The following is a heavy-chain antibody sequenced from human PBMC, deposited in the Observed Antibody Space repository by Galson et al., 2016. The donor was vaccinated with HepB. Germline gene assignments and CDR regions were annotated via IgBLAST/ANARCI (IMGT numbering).Heavy chain of an antibody. CDR3: AREKPMRASALDF. D-gene: IGHD3-22*01. CDR2: INQDGSVT. Sequence: SLRLSCAASGFTFNNYWMSWVRQAPRKGLEWVANINQDGSVTQYVDSAKGRFAISRDNANNSLVLHMNSLRAEDTAVYFCAREKPMRASALDFWGQGTPVTVSS. J-gene: IGHJ4*02. CDR1: GFTFNNYW. V-gene: IGHV3-7*03.